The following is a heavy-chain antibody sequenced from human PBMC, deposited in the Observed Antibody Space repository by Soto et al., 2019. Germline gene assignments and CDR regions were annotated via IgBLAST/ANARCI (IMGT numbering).Heavy chain of an antibody. V-gene: IGHV3-23*01. D-gene: IGHD3-10*01. J-gene: IGHJ4*02. CDR3: ATGSSGTYRYYFDH. CDR1: GFTFSSYA. Sequence: GGSLRLSCAASGFTFSSYAMSWVRQAPGKGLEWVSAISASGAGTYYADSVKGRFTISRDNSKNTLYLQINSLRAEDTALYYCATGSSGTYRYYFDHWGQGTLVTVSS. CDR2: ISASGAGT.